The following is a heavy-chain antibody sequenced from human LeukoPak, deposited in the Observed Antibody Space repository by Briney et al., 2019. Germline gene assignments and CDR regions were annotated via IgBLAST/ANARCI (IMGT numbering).Heavy chain of an antibody. CDR1: GGSISSSSYY. J-gene: IGHJ6*03. D-gene: IGHD3-10*01. V-gene: IGHV4-39*07. Sequence: SETLSLTCTVSGGSISSSSYYWGWIRQPPGKGLEWIGSIYYSGSTNYNPSLKSRVTISVDTFKNQFSLKLSSVTAADTAVYYCARDAGWFGDDYYMDVWGKGTTVTVSS. CDR2: IYYSGST. CDR3: ARDAGWFGDDYYMDV.